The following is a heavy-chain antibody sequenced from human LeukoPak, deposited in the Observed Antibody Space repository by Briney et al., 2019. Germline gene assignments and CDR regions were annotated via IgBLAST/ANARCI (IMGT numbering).Heavy chain of an antibody. CDR1: GYTFTSYS. CDR3: ARSTAMVYYFDY. CDR2: ISAYNGNT. J-gene: IGHJ4*02. D-gene: IGHD5-18*01. V-gene: IGHV1-18*01. Sequence: ASVKVSCKASGYTFTSYSISWVRQAPGQGLEWMGWISAYNGNTNYAQKLQGRVTMTTDTSTSTAYMELRSLRSDDAAVYYCARSTAMVYYFDYWGQGTLVTVSS.